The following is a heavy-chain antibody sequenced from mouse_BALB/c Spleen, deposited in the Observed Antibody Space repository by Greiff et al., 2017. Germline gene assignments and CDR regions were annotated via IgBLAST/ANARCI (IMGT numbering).Heavy chain of an antibody. CDR2: IDPANGNT. Sequence: VQLQQSGAELVKPGASVKLSCTASGFNIKDTYMHWVKQRPEQGLEWIGRIDPANGNTKYDPKFQGKATITADTSSNTAYLQLSSLTSEDTAVYYCARGPNYYAMDYWGQGTSVTVSS. CDR3: ARGPNYYAMDY. J-gene: IGHJ4*01. V-gene: IGHV14-3*02. CDR1: GFNIKDTY.